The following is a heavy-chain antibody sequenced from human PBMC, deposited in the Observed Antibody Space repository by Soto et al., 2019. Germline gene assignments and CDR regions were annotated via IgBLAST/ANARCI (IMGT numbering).Heavy chain of an antibody. CDR3: AKYGSTYYYDRSGIIGYFDY. D-gene: IGHD3-22*01. J-gene: IGHJ4*02. CDR2: ISYDGSNK. CDR1: GFTFSSYG. V-gene: IGHV3-30*18. Sequence: PGGSLRLSCAASGFTFSSYGLHWVRQAPGKVLELVAVISYDGSNKYYADSAKGRFTISRDNSNNTLYLQMNSLRAEDTAVYYCAKYGSTYYYDRSGIIGYFDYWGQGTLVTVSS.